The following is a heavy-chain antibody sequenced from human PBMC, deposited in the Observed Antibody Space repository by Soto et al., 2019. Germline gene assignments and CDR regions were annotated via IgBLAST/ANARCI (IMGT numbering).Heavy chain of an antibody. J-gene: IGHJ5*02. CDR2: IYYSGST. CDR3: ATRGLRFLEWLPPPFDH. V-gene: IGHV4-39*01. CDR1: GGSISSSSYY. Sequence: SETLSLTCTVSGGSISSSSYYWGWIRQPPGKGLEWIGGIYYSGSTYYNPSLKSRVTISVDTSKNQFSLKLSSVTAADTAVYYCATRGLRFLEWLPPPFDHWGQATLVTVSS. D-gene: IGHD3-3*01.